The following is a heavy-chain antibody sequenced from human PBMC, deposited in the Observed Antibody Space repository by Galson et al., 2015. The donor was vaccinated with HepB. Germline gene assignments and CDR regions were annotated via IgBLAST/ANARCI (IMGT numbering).Heavy chain of an antibody. CDR3: ARTIHYYGSGSYDY. J-gene: IGHJ4*02. V-gene: IGHV4-4*07. D-gene: IGHD3-10*01. CDR2: MYTSGST. CDR1: GGSFRSYY. Sequence: ETLSLTCTVSGGSFRSYYWSWIRQPAGKGLEWIGRMYTSGSTNYNPSLKSRVTMSVDTSKNQFSLKLSSATAADTAVYYCARTIHYYGSGSYDYWGQGTLVTVSS.